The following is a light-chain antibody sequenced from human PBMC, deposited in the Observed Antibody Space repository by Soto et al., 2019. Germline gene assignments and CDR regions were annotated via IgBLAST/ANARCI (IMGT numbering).Light chain of an antibody. Sequence: QSALTQPASVSGSPGQSITISCTGTSSDLDGYNFVSWYQQHPGKAPKLMIYEVSNRPSGVSNRFSGSKSGNTASLTISRLQAEDEADYYCSSYTSSDFYVFGTGTKLTVL. J-gene: IGLJ1*01. CDR3: SSYTSSDFYV. CDR1: SSDLDGYNF. CDR2: EVS. V-gene: IGLV2-14*01.